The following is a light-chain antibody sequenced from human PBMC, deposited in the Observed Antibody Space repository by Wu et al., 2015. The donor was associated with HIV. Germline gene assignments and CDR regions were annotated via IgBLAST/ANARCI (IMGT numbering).Light chain of an antibody. CDR3: QQLNSYPLI. Sequence: AILLTQSPTSLSAHVGDRVAITCRASQDISQYLAWYQQKPGKPPKVLIYGASKLVSGVPSRFSGSGSGTDFTLTITSLQSEDFATYYCQQLNSYPLIFGQGHEWRL. J-gene: IGKJ5*01. CDR2: GAS. CDR1: QDISQY. V-gene: IGKV1-13*02.